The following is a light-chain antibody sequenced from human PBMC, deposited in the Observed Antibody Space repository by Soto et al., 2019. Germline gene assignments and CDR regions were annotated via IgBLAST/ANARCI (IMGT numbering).Light chain of an antibody. CDR2: GTS. J-gene: IGKJ5*01. Sequence: EIVMTQSPATLSVSPGERATLSCRASQSVSSKLAWYHQKPDQAPRLLIYGTSTRATGIPARLSGSGSGTEFTLTISSLQSEDFAVYYCQQHNNWPPITFGQGTRLEIK. CDR1: QSVSSK. CDR3: QQHNNWPPIT. V-gene: IGKV3-15*01.